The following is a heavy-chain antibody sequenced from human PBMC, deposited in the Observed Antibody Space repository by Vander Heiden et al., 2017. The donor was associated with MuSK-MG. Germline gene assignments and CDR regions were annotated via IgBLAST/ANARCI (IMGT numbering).Heavy chain of an antibody. CDR3: AKTEYSYGRMEGYFDY. V-gene: IGHV4-31*03. CDR1: GGSLSSGGYY. CDR2: IYYSGST. Sequence: QVQLQESGPGLVKPSQTLSLTCTVSGGSLSSGGYYWSWIRQHPGKGLEWIGYIYYSGSTYYNPSLKSRVTISVDTSKNQFSLKLSSVTAADTAVYYCAKTEYSYGRMEGYFDYWGQGTLVTVSS. J-gene: IGHJ4*02. D-gene: IGHD5-18*01.